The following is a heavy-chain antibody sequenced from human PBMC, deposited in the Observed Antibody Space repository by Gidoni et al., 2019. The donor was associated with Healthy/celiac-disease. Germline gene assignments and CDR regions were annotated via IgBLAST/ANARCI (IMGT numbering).Heavy chain of an antibody. CDR1: GFTFSSYS. Sequence: EVQLVESGGGLVKPGGSLRPSCAASGFTFSSYSMNWVRQAPGKGLEWVSSISSSSSYIYYADSVKGRFTISRDNDKNSLYLQMNSLRAEDTAVYYCARDLYAGWLGAFDIWGQGTMVTVSS. CDR3: ARDLYAGWLGAFDI. V-gene: IGHV3-21*01. D-gene: IGHD6-19*01. J-gene: IGHJ3*02. CDR2: ISSSSSYI.